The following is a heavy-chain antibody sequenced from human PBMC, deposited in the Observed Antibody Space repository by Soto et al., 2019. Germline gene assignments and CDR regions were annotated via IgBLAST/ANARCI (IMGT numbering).Heavy chain of an antibody. J-gene: IGHJ6*02. V-gene: IGHV3-74*01. CDR1: GFSFSSYF. Sequence: EVQLVESGGGSVQPGGSLRLSCAASGFSFSSYFMAWVRQAPGEGLVSVSHVPGDGSRASYADSVRGRFTIPRDNAKNTLYLQMDSLRDEDTAIYYCARENWYSLDVWGQGTTVTVSS. CDR3: ARENWYSLDV. D-gene: IGHD1-26*01. CDR2: VPGDGSRA.